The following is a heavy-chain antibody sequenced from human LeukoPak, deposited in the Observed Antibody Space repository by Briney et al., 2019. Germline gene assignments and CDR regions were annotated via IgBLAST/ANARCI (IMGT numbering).Heavy chain of an antibody. CDR1: SGSISSHY. Sequence: SETLSLTCTVSSGSISSHYWSWIRQPPGKGLEWVAYIYDSGTTNSNPSLTSRVTISVDTSKNQFSLRLTSVTAADTAVYYCARGISGWYNAFDIWGQGTMVTVSS. V-gene: IGHV4-59*11. J-gene: IGHJ3*02. D-gene: IGHD6-19*01. CDR3: ARGISGWYNAFDI. CDR2: IYDSGTT.